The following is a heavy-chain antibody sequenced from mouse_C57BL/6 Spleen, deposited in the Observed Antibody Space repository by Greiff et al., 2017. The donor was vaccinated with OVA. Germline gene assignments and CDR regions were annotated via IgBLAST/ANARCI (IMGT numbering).Heavy chain of an antibody. Sequence: QVHVKQSGAELARPGASVKLSCKASGYTFTSYGISWVKQRTGQGLEWIGEIYPRSGNTYYNEKFKGKATLTADKSSSTAYMELRSLTSEDSAVYVCAREDASGNYAMDYWGQGTSVTVSA. CDR3: AREDASGNYAMDY. V-gene: IGHV1-81*01. D-gene: IGHD1-3*01. J-gene: IGHJ4*01. CDR2: IYPRSGNT. CDR1: GYTFTSYG.